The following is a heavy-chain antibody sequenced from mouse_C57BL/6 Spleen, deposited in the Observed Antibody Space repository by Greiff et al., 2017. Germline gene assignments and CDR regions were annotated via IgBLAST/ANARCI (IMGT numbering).Heavy chain of an antibody. Sequence: VQLQQSGAELVRPGASVTLSCKASGYTFTDYEMHWVKQTPVHGLEWIGAIDPETGGTAYNQKFKGKAILTADKSSSTAYMELRSLTSEDSAVYYCTGGCSSYNYWGQGTTLTVSS. D-gene: IGHD1-1*01. V-gene: IGHV1-15*01. J-gene: IGHJ2*01. CDR1: GYTFTDYE. CDR3: TGGCSSYNY. CDR2: IDPETGGT.